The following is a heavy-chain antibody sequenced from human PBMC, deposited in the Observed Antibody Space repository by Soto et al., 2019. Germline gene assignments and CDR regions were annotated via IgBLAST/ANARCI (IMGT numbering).Heavy chain of an antibody. J-gene: IGHJ6*02. CDR2: IDPSDSYT. CDR1: GYNFISYW. V-gene: IGHV5-10-1*01. D-gene: IGHD3-22*01. Sequence: GESLKISCKGSGYNFISYWISWVRQMPGKGLEWMGRIDPSDSYTNYSPSFQGHVTISADKSTSTAYLQWSSLKASDTAMYYCARPYSSGEDTDVWGQGTTVTVSS. CDR3: ARPYSSGEDTDV.